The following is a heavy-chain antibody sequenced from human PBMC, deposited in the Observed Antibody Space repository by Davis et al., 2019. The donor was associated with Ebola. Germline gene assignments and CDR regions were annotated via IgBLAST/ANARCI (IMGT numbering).Heavy chain of an antibody. CDR3: VGGSGSYYSYGMDV. D-gene: IGHD3-10*01. J-gene: IGHJ6*02. CDR2: ISSSGSTI. V-gene: IGHV3-11*01. CDR1: GGSFSGYY. Sequence: GGSLRLSCAVYGGSFSGYYWSWIRQPPGKGLEWVLYISSSGSTIYYADSVKGRFTISRDNAKNSLYLQMNSLRAEDTAVYYCVGGSGSYYSYGMDVWGQGTTVTVSS.